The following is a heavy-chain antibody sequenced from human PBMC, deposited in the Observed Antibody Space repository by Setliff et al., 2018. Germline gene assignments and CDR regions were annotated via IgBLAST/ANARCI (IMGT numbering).Heavy chain of an antibody. J-gene: IGHJ6*03. V-gene: IGHV4-34*01. CDR2: ITHTGTTGST. CDR3: ARMSGFQYMDV. D-gene: IGHD3-3*01. Sequence: PSETLSLTCTVYGGPLSGFSWNWIRQSPAKGLEWIGEITHTGTTGSTKYNPSLKGRATLSIDASKRQFSLKLTSVTAADTAVYYCARMSGFQYMDVWGKGTTVTVSS. CDR1: GGPLSGFS.